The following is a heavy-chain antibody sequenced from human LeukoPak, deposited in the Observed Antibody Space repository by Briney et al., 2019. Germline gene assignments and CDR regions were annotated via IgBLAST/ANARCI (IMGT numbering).Heavy chain of an antibody. CDR1: GGSFSGYY. D-gene: IGHD1-26*01. CDR2: ISSSSSTI. J-gene: IGHJ4*02. CDR3: ARVGPGY. V-gene: IGHV3-48*01. Sequence: ETLSLTCAVYGGSFSGYYWSWVRQPPGKGLEWVSYISSSSSTIYYADSVKGRFTISRDNAKNSLYLQMNSLRAEDTAVYYCARVGPGYWGQGTLVTVSS.